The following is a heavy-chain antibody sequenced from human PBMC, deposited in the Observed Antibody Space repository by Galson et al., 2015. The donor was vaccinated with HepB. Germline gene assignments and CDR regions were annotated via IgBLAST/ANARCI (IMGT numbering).Heavy chain of an antibody. CDR1: GGSISSGSYY. Sequence: TLSLTCTVSGGSISSGSYYWSWIRHPAGQGLGWIGRIYTSGSTNYNPSLKSRVTISVDTSKNPFSLKLSSVTAADTAVYYCAREARYCSSTSCYTGWFDPWGQGTLVTVSS. CDR2: IYTSGST. CDR3: AREARYCSSTSCYTGWFDP. J-gene: IGHJ5*02. D-gene: IGHD2-2*02. V-gene: IGHV4-61*02.